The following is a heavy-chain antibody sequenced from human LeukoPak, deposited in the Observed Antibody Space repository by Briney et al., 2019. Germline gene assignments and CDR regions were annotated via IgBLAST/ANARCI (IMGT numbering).Heavy chain of an antibody. CDR3: ASPWGYYDSSGPSLGY. CDR1: GFTFSSYA. Sequence: GGSLRLSCAASGFTFSSYAMHWVRQAPGKGLEWVAVISYDGSNKYYADSVKGRFTISRDKSKNTLYLQMNSLRADDTAVYYRASPWGYYDSSGPSLGYWGQGTLVTVSS. CDR2: ISYDGSNK. J-gene: IGHJ4*02. V-gene: IGHV3-30-3*01. D-gene: IGHD3-22*01.